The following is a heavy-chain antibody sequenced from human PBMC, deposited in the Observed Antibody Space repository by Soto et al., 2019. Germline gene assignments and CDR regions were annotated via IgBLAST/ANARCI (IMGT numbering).Heavy chain of an antibody. V-gene: IGHV3-23*01. J-gene: IGHJ4*02. D-gene: IGHD3-10*01. CDR2: ISAGGSST. CDR3: ATRVEGSGNYYKGPFDY. Sequence: GGSLRLSCAASGFTFSNYGMNWVRQAPGRGLEWVSSISAGGSSTYYADSVKGRFTISRDNSKNTLYLQMNSLRADDTAVYYCATRVEGSGNYYKGPFDYWGQGTLVTVSS. CDR1: GFTFSNYG.